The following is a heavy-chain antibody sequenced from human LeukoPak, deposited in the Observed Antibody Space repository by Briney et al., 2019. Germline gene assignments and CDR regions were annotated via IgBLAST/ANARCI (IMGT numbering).Heavy chain of an antibody. CDR2: IYSGGST. CDR3: ARSSRELGGYAPWELMPPFDY. Sequence: GGSLRLSCAASGFTVSSNYMSWVRQAPGKGLEWVSVIYSGGSTYYADSVKGRFTISRDNSKNTLYLQMNSLRAEDTAVYYCARSSRELGGYAPWELMPPFDYWGQGTLVTVSS. CDR1: GFTVSSNY. D-gene: IGHD1-7*01. V-gene: IGHV3-53*01. J-gene: IGHJ4*02.